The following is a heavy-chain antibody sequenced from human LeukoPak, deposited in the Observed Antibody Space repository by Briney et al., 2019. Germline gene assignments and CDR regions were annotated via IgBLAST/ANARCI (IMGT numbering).Heavy chain of an antibody. CDR2: ISVRSNYI. CDR3: VRLRRNSDASGYYYYYDY. V-gene: IGHV3-21*01. D-gene: IGHD3-22*01. Sequence: GGSLRLSCAASGYTFSSYSINWVRQAPGKGLEWVSSISVRSNYIYYADSVRGRFSISRDDARDSLYLQMNSLRAEDTAVYYCVRLRRNSDASGYYYYYDYWGQGTLVTVSS. J-gene: IGHJ4*02. CDR1: GYTFSSYS.